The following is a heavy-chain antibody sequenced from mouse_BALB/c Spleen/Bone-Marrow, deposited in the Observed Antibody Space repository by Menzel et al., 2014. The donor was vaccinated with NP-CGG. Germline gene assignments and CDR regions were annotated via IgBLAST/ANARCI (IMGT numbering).Heavy chain of an antibody. Sequence: EVKLVESGGGLVQPGGSLKLSCAASGFDFSRYWMSWVRQAPGKGLEWIGEINADSNTINYTPSLKDKFIISRDNAKNTLYLQMSKVRSEVTAPYYCARLGYYGSFAYWGQGTLVTVSA. CDR2: INADSNTI. J-gene: IGHJ3*01. D-gene: IGHD1-2*01. V-gene: IGHV4-1*02. CDR1: GFDFSRYW. CDR3: ARLGYYGSFAY.